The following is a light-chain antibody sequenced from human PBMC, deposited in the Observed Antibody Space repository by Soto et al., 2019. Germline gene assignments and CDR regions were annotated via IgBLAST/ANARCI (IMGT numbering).Light chain of an antibody. J-gene: IGLJ3*02. CDR3: NSYTSSSARV. Sequence: QAASVSGSPGQSITISCTGTSSDVGAYNFVSWYQQYPGKAPKLIIYEVTNRPSGVSNRFSGSKSGNTASLTISGLQAEDEADYYCNSYTSSSARVFGGGTKLTVL. CDR1: SSDVGAYNF. CDR2: EVT. V-gene: IGLV2-14*01.